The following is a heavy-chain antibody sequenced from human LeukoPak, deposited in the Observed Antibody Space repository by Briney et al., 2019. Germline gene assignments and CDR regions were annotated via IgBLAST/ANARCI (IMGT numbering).Heavy chain of an antibody. D-gene: IGHD3-3*01. CDR1: GYTFTSYD. J-gene: IGHJ4*02. CDR2: MNPNSGNT. V-gene: IGHV1-8*03. Sequence: GASVKVSRKASGYTFTSYDINWVRQATGQGLEWMGWMNPNSGNTGYAQKFQGRVTITRNTSISTAYMELSSLRSEDTAVYYCARLHYDFWSGYYAYWGQGTLVTVSS. CDR3: ARLHYDFWSGYYAY.